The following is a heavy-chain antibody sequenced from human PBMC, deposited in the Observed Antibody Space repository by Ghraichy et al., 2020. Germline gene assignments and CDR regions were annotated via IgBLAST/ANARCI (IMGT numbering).Heavy chain of an antibody. CDR2: ASWDGIGT. V-gene: IGHV3-43*01. J-gene: IGHJ4*02. Sequence: GGSLRLSCVASGFTFDDYILHWVRQVPGKGLEWVALASWDGIGTYYADSVKGRFTISRDTSEDSLYLQMNSLTTEDTAVYYCVKNSGYFKSLTVSTAWAYSGQRPLITVPS. CDR3: VKNSGYFKSLTVSTAWAY. D-gene: IGHD2-2*01. CDR1: GFTFDDYI.